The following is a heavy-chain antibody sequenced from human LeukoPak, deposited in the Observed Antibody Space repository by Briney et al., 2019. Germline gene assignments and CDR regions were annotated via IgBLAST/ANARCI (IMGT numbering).Heavy chain of an antibody. CDR1: GYSISSGYY. Sequence: PSETLSLTCAVSGYSISSGYYWDWIRQPPGKGLEWIGSIYHSGSTYYNPSLKSRVTISVDTSKNQFSLKLSSVTAADTAVYYCARLETSVTEHNWFDPWGQGTLVTVSS. J-gene: IGHJ5*02. CDR2: IYHSGST. CDR3: ARLETSVTEHNWFDP. V-gene: IGHV4-38-2*01. D-gene: IGHD2-21*02.